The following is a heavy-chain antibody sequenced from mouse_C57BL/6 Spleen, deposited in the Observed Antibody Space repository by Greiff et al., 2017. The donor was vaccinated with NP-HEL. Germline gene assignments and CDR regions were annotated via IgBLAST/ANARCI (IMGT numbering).Heavy chain of an antibody. Sequence: VQLQQPGAELVKPGASVKVSCKASGYTFTSYWMHWVKQRPGQGLEWIGRIHPSDSDTNYNQKFKGKATLTVDKSSSTAHMQLSSLTSEDSAVYYCAIDGNYDYAMDYWGQGTSVTVSS. CDR3: AIDGNYDYAMDY. CDR2: IHPSDSDT. J-gene: IGHJ4*01. CDR1: GYTFTSYW. D-gene: IGHD2-1*01. V-gene: IGHV1-74*01.